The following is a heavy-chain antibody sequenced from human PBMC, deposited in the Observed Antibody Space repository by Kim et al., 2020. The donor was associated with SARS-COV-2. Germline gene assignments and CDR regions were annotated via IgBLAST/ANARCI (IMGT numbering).Heavy chain of an antibody. J-gene: IGHJ3*02. D-gene: IGHD3-22*01. CDR2: IYWDDDK. Sequence: SGPTLVKPTQTLTLTCNFSGFSLSTSGVGVGWIRQPPGKALEWLALIYWDDDKRYSPSLKSRLTITKDTSKNQVVLTMTNMDPVDTATYYCAQRRVYYDSSGYDYPDAFDIWGQGTMVTVSS. CDR3: AQRRVYYDSSGYDYPDAFDI. V-gene: IGHV2-5*02. CDR1: GFSLSTSGVG.